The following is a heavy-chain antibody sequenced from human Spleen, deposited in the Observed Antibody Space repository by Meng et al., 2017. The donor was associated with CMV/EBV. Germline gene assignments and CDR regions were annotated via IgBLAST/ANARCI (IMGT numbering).Heavy chain of an antibody. Sequence: GGSLRLSCAASGFTFSNSDMKWVRQAPGKGLEWVSGVSWNGSRTHYADSVKGRFIISRDISRIFLYHQMNSLRPEDMAVYPGLLWFGDQRYYFDYWGQGTLVTVSS. CDR2: VSWNGSRT. D-gene: IGHD3-10*01. J-gene: IGHJ4*02. V-gene: IGHV3-19*01. CDR3: LLWFGDQRYYFDY. CDR1: GFTFSNSD.